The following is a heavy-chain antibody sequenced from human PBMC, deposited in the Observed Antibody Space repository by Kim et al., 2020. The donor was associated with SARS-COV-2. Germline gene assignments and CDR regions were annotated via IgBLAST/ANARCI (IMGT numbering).Heavy chain of an antibody. CDR3: ASPSYSSGWYLVN. Sequence: GGSLRLSCGASGFTFSNYAMSWVRQAPGKGLEWVSAISATSDITYYADSVRGRFTISRDNSKKTLYLQVDSLRAEDTAVYYCASPSYSSGWYLVNWGQGTLVTVSS. D-gene: IGHD6-19*01. J-gene: IGHJ4*02. V-gene: IGHV3-23*01. CDR2: ISATSDIT. CDR1: GFTFSNYA.